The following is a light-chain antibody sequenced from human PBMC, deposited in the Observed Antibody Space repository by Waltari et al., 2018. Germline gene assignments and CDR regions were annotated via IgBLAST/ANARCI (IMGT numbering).Light chain of an antibody. J-gene: IGLJ2*01. CDR2: AAT. CDR3: LSYAGRTAVV. V-gene: IGLV2-23*01. Sequence: QSPLSQPASVSASPGQSITVSCTGTNNHIGTYNLISWYQHYPGKAPKLIIYAATKRPSGISDRFSGAKSGNTASLTISRLQVEDEGDYYRLSYAGRTAVVFGGGTKLTVL. CDR1: NNHIGTYNL.